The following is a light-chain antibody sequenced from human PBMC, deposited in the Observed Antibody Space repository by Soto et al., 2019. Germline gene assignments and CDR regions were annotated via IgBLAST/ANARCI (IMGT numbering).Light chain of an antibody. V-gene: IGKV1-9*01. CDR1: QGIDSS. CDR2: AAS. Sequence: ILLTQSPSSLSASVGDRVTITCRASQGIDSSFAWYQQKPGKAPKLLIYAASSLQSGVPSRFSGSGSGTDFALTISSLQPEDFATYYCQQLHDYPITFGQGTRLESK. CDR3: QQLHDYPIT. J-gene: IGKJ5*01.